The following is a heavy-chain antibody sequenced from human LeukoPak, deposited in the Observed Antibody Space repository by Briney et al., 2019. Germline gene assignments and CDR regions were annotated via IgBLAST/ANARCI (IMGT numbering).Heavy chain of an antibody. CDR2: ITPNGGGT. CDR1: GYTFTGHY. CDR3: ARGGEYFGLDV. D-gene: IGHD2/OR15-2a*01. Sequence: ASVKVSCRASGYTFTGHYIHWVRQAPGQGLEWMGRITPNGGGTIYAQKFQGRDTMTRDTSISTAYMELSRLGSDDTAVYFCARGGEYFGLDVWGQGTTVTVSS. V-gene: IGHV1-2*06. J-gene: IGHJ6*02.